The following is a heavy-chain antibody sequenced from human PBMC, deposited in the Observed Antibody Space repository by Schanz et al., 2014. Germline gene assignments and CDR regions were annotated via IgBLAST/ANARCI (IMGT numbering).Heavy chain of an antibody. J-gene: IGHJ3*02. V-gene: IGHV3-53*01. CDR2: IYSDGRT. CDR3: AKRCSSTSCSHGAFDI. CDR1: GFTVSSNY. D-gene: IGHD2-2*01. Sequence: EVQLVESGGGLIQPGGSPRLSCVASGFTVSSNYMSWVRQAPGKGLEWVSVIYSDGRTYYGDSVKGRFTISRDNSKNTLYLQMNSLRDEETAMYYCAKRCSSTSCSHGAFDIWGQGTMVTVSS.